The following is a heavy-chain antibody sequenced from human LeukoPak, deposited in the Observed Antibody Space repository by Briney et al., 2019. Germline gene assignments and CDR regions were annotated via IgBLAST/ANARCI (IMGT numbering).Heavy chain of an antibody. CDR2: ISYDGSNK. CDR3: ARGSDSGWYYYFDY. CDR1: GFTFSDHY. J-gene: IGHJ4*02. V-gene: IGHV3-30*03. D-gene: IGHD6-19*01. Sequence: PGGSLRLSCVASGFTFSDHYMDWVRQAPGKGLEWVAVISYDGSNKYYADSVKGRFTISRDNSKNTLYLQMSSLRAEDTAVYYCARGSDSGWYYYFDYWGQGTLVTVSS.